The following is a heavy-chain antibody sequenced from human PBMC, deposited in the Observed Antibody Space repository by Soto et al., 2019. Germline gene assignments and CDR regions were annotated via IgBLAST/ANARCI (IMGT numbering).Heavy chain of an antibody. D-gene: IGHD1-26*01. J-gene: IGHJ4*02. CDR2: IRNDGGTT. CDR1: GFTFNVYA. CDR3: AKSWDVVGASTGDYFDS. Sequence: EVQPLESGGGLVLPGGSLRLSCAASGFTFNVYAMSWVRQAPGKGLEWVSTIRNDGGTTDYADSVKGRFTISRDNSKNTLSLHMNSLRPDDTAVYYCAKSWDVVGASTGDYFDSWGQGTLVAVSS. V-gene: IGHV3-23*01.